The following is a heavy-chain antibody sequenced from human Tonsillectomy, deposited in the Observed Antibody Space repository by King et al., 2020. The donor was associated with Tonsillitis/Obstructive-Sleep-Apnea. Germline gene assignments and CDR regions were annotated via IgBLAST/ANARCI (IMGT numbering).Heavy chain of an antibody. CDR2: IKLSGST. V-gene: IGHV4-34*01. Sequence: QVQLQQWGAGLLKPSETLSLTCGVYCGSFSGFYWSWIRQPPGKGLGWIWEIKLSGSTAYNSSLKSRVSISRDTSKNQFSLRLTSVTAADTAVYYCGTNAGDYYYYMDVWGKGTTVTVSS. CDR3: GTNAGDYYYYMDV. J-gene: IGHJ6*03. D-gene: IGHD2-2*01. CDR1: CGSFSGFY.